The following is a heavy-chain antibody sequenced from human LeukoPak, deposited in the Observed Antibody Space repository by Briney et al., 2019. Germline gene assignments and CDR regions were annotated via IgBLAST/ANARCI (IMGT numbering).Heavy chain of an antibody. V-gene: IGHV1-18*01. Sequence: ASVKVSCTASGFTFTGHGFNWVRQAPGQGLEWMAWISAYNGNTNYAQKVQGRVTMTTDTSTSTAYMELRSLRSDDTAVYYCARFRRDGYNRVDYWGQGTLVTVSS. CDR1: GFTFTGHG. CDR3: ARFRRDGYNRVDY. J-gene: IGHJ4*02. CDR2: ISAYNGNT. D-gene: IGHD5-24*01.